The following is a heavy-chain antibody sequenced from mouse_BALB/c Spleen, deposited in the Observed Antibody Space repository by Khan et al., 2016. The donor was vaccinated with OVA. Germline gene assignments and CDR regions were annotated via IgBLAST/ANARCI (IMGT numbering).Heavy chain of an antibody. D-gene: IGHD1-1*02. CDR3: ARGGYGGFGF. CDR2: INPSNDYS. Sequence: QVQLQQSGAELARPGASVKMSCKASGYIFTNYMMHWVKQRPGQGLEWIGDINPSNDYSNYNQNFKDKATLTADKSSSTAYMQLSSLTSEDSAVYYCARGGYGGFGFWGQGTLVTVSA. CDR1: GYIFTNYM. J-gene: IGHJ3*01. V-gene: IGHV1-4*01.